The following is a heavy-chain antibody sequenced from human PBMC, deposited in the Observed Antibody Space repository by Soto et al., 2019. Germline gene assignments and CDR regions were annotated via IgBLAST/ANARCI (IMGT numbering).Heavy chain of an antibody. J-gene: IGHJ3*02. CDR3: LVVITTYDAFDI. CDR1: GGTFTSYA. Sequence: SVKVSCKASGGTFTSYAISWVRQAPGQGLEWMGGIIPIFGTANYAQKFQGRVTITADESTSTAYMELSSLRSEDTAVYYCLVVITTYDAFDIWGQGTMVTVSS. CDR2: IIPIFGTA. D-gene: IGHD3-22*01. V-gene: IGHV1-69*13.